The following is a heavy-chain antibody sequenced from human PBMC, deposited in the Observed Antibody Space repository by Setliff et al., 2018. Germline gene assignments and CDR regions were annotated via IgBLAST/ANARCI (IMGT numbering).Heavy chain of an antibody. CDR2: IYHSGST. CDR3: ARRNGEKLDP. CDR1: GYSISSGYY. V-gene: IGHV4-38-2*01. Sequence: SETLSLTCAVSGYSISSGYYWGWIRQPPGKGLEWIGSIYHSGSTYYNPSLKSRVTISVDTSKNQFSLKLSSVTAADTAVYYCARRNGEKLDPWGQGTLVTVPQ. J-gene: IGHJ5*02.